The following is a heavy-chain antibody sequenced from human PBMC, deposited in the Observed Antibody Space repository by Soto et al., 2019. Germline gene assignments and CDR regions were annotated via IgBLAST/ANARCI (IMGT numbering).Heavy chain of an antibody. D-gene: IGHD2-15*01. CDR2: IRTKANSYAT. CDR3: TGSLLAYCSGGKCHTDYYYYGMDV. J-gene: IGHJ6*02. Sequence: EVQLVESGGGLVQPGASLKLSCAASGFTFRGSAMHWVRQASGKGLEWVGRIRTKANSYATAYAASVQGRFTISRDDSKNTAYLQMNSLKTEDTAVYYCTGSLLAYCSGGKCHTDYYYYGMDVWGPGTAVTVSS. V-gene: IGHV3-73*02. CDR1: GFTFRGSA.